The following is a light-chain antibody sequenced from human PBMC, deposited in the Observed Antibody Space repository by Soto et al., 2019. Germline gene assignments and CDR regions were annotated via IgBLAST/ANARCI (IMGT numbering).Light chain of an antibody. CDR1: SSDFGGYNY. V-gene: IGLV2-14*03. J-gene: IGLJ1*01. Sequence: QSVLTQHASVSGSPGQSITISCTGTSSDFGGYNYVSWYQQYPGKVPKLLIYHVSNRPSGVSNRFSGSKSGNTASLTISGLQAEDEADYFGTSFTSDNLYVFGTGTKVTV. CDR3: TSFTSDNLYV. CDR2: HVS.